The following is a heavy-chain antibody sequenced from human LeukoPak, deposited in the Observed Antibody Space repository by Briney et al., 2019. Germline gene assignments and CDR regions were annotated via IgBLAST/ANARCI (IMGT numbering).Heavy chain of an antibody. CDR2: IIPIFGTA. CDR3: ARGEYYYDSSGYYVLGY. V-gene: IGHV1-69*13. D-gene: IGHD3-22*01. J-gene: IGHJ4*02. Sequence: ASVKVSCKASGGTFSSYAISWVRQAPGQGLEWMGGIIPIFGTANYAQKFQGRVTITADESTSTAYMELSSLRSEDTAVYYCARGEYYYDSSGYYVLGYWGQGTLVTVSS. CDR1: GGTFSSYA.